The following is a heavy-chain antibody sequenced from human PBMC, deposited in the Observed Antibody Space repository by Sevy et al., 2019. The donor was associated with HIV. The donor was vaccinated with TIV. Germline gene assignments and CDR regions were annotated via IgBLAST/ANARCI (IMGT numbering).Heavy chain of an antibody. CDR1: GFAFRRYT. D-gene: IGHD2-21*02. J-gene: IGHJ4*02. CDR3: AKTLQKLPFHPHYFDY. Sequence: GGSLRLSCGVSGFAFRRYTMNWVRQAPGKGLEWVASISATGGSTYYADSVKGRFTISRDVSKSTLYLQMNSLTAEDTAMFYCAKTLQKLPFHPHYFDYWGQGTLVTVSS. V-gene: IGHV3-23*01. CDR2: ISATGGST.